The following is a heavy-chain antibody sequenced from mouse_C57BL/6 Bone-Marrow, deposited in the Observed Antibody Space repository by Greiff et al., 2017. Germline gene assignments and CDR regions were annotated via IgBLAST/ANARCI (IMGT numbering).Heavy chain of an antibody. J-gene: IGHJ4*01. D-gene: IGHD3-2*02. V-gene: IGHV2-9-1*01. Sequence: VQLQESGPGLVAPSQSLSITCTVSGFSLTSYAISWVRQPPGKGLEWLGVIWTGGGTNYNSALKSRLSISKDNSKSQVFLKMNSLQTDDTARYYCARDQTAQARFYAMDYWGQGTSVTVSS. CDR2: IWTGGGT. CDR1: GFSLTSYA. CDR3: ARDQTAQARFYAMDY.